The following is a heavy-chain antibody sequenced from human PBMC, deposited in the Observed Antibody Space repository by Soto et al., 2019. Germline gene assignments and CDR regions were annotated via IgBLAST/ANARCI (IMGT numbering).Heavy chain of an antibody. CDR1: GYTFTRYG. D-gene: IGHD4-17*01. V-gene: IGHV1-18*01. CDR2: ISAYNGNT. Sequence: QVQLVQSGAEVKKPGASVKVSCKASGYTFTRYGITWVRQAPGQGLEWMGWISAYNGNTNYAQKFQDRVTVSTDTSTSTAYMELTSLRSDDTAVYYCVSGAYGDQHDYWGQGTLVTVSS. J-gene: IGHJ4*02. CDR3: VSGAYGDQHDY.